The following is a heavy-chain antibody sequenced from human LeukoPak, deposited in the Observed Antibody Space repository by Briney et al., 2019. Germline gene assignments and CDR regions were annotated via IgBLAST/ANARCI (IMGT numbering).Heavy chain of an antibody. J-gene: IGHJ4*02. CDR1: GGAFSNYF. V-gene: IGHV4-34*01. D-gene: IGHD2-2*01. CDR2: INDSGST. Sequence: SETLSLTCAVSGGAFSNYFWTWIRQPPGKGLEWIAEINDSGSTNYNSSLRSRVAISLDTSKNQFSLRLTSVTATDTAVYYCARGQYCSTTTCYSARRYFDFWGQGTLVTVSS. CDR3: ARGQYCSTTTCYSARRYFDF.